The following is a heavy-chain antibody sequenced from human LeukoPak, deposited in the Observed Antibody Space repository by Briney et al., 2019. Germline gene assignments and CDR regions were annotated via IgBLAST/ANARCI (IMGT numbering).Heavy chain of an antibody. CDR3: ATYRCGRRGYYFDS. CDR2: SYSGNTT. D-gene: IGHD2-15*01. J-gene: IGHJ4*02. Sequence: GGSLRLSCAASGFTVSRNYMSWVRQAPGKGLEWVAISYSGNTTYCADSVRGRFTISRDKSKNRLHLQMNSLRAEDTAVYYCATYRCGRRGYYFDSWGQGTLVTVSS. V-gene: IGHV3-66*01. CDR1: GFTVSRNY.